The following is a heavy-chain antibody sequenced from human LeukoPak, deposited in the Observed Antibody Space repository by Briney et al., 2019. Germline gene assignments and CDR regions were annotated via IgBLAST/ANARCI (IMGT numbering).Heavy chain of an antibody. CDR2: INHSGST. V-gene: IGHV4-34*01. Sequence: SETLSLTCAVYGGSFSGYYWSWIRQPPGKGLEWIGEINHSGSTNYNPSLKSRVTISADTSKIRFSLKVGSVTAADTAVYYCARVSSGGPRDYFDYWGQGTLVTVSS. CDR3: ARVSSGGPRDYFDY. J-gene: IGHJ4*02. CDR1: GGSFSGYY. D-gene: IGHD2-8*02.